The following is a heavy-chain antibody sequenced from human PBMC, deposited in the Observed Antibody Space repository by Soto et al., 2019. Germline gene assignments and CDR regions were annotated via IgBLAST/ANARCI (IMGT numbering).Heavy chain of an antibody. CDR1: GYSVTSYW. D-gene: IGHD2-21*01. CDR3: ARHTQKGLFRSPGMEV. V-gene: IGHV5-51*01. CDR2: ISPGYPDT. J-gene: IGHJ6*02. Sequence: VESLKISCKGSGYSVTSYWIGWLRQMPGKGLEWRGIISPGYPDTRYSPSLQSQFTISADKSISTAYLQWSSLKASYTAMHYCARHTQKGLFRSPGMEVWGQGTTVTVSS.